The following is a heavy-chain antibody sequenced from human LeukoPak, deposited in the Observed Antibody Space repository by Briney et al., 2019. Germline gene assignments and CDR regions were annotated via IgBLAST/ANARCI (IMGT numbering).Heavy chain of an antibody. CDR2: IYHSGSS. Sequence: SETLSLTCAVSDYSITSGNYWGWIRQPPGEGLEWIATIYHSGSSYYNPSLKSRVTISVDTPKNQFSLKLSSVTAADTAVYYCARLLSRSVNYFDYWGQGTLVTVSS. CDR3: ARLLSRSVNYFDY. CDR1: DYSITSGNY. V-gene: IGHV4-38-2*01. D-gene: IGHD2-15*01. J-gene: IGHJ4*02.